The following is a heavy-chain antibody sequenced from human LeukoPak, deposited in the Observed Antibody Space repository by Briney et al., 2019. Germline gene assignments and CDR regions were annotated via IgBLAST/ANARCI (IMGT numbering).Heavy chain of an antibody. CDR3: ATHSSGFYSLVSFDY. V-gene: IGHV3-48*04. CDR2: ISTSSSTT. Sequence: GGSLRLSCAASGFIFTSYSMNWVRQAPGKGLEWVSYISTSSSTTYHADSVKGRFTISRDNAENSLYLQMDSLRAEDTAVYFCATHSSGFYSLVSFDYWGQGTLVTVSS. CDR1: GFIFTSYS. D-gene: IGHD3-22*01. J-gene: IGHJ4*02.